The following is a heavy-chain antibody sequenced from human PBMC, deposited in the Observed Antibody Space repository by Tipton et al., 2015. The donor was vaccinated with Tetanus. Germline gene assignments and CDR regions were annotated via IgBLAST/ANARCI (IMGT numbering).Heavy chain of an antibody. V-gene: IGHV4-59*08. CDR2: VHYTGKD. Sequence: GLVKPSETLSLTCNVSGGSITSYYWSWIRQRPGRGLEWVGYVHYTGKDNYSPSLRSRVSIFVDTSKNQFSLELTSVTAADTAVYYCARHFNSYSSYMDVWGKGTTVTVSS. CDR1: GGSITSYY. CDR3: ARHFNSYSSYMDV. J-gene: IGHJ6*03.